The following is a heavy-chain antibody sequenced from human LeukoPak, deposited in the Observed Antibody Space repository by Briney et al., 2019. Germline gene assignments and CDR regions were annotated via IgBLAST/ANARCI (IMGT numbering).Heavy chain of an antibody. V-gene: IGHV3-30*03. CDR1: GFTFSSYG. J-gene: IGHJ4*02. CDR2: ISYDGSNK. CDR3: ATDRQNYDSSGYYNDY. Sequence: GGSLRLSCAASGFTFSSYGMHWVRQAPGKGLEWVAVISYDGSNKYHADSVKGRFTISRDNSKNTLYLQMNSLRAEDTAVYYCATDRQNYDSSGYYNDYWGQGTLATVSS. D-gene: IGHD3-22*01.